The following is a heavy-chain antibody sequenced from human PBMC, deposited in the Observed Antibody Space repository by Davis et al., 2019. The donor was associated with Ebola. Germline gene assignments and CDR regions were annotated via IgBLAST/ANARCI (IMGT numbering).Heavy chain of an antibody. CDR3: AKNMLGGVIVPFDY. J-gene: IGHJ4*02. CDR2: ISGSSYET. D-gene: IGHD3-16*02. V-gene: IGHV3-23*01. CDR1: GFTFDRHA. Sequence: GESLKISCAASGFTFDRHAMSWVRPAPGKGLEWVSTISGSSYETYYADSVKGRLTISRDNSKNTLYLQMSSLRAEDTAVDYCAKNMLGGVIVPFDYWGQGTLVTVSS.